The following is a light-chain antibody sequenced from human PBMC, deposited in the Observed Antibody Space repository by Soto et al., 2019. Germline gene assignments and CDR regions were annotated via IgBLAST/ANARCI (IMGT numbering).Light chain of an antibody. Sequence: DIQMTQSPSTLSGTVGDRVTITCRASQTISSWLAWYQQKPVKAPKLLIYKASTLKSGVPSRFSGSGSGTEFTLTISSLQPDDFATYYCQHDNSYSEAFGQGGKVDIK. CDR1: QTISSW. J-gene: IGKJ1*01. CDR3: QHDNSYSEA. V-gene: IGKV1-5*03. CDR2: KAS.